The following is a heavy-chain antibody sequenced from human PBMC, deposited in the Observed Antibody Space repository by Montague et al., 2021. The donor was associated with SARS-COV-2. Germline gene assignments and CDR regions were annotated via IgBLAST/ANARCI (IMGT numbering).Heavy chain of an antibody. CDR2: TYYRSKWYN. Sequence: CAISGDSVSSNSAAWNWIRQSPSRGLEWLGRTYYRSKWYNDYAVSVKSRITINPDTSKNQFSLQLNSVTPEDTAVYYCASGRMVPYSSSWTTLYYYYGMDVWGPGTTVTVSS. V-gene: IGHV6-1*01. D-gene: IGHD6-13*01. CDR1: GDSVSSNSAA. CDR3: ASGRMVPYSSSWTTLYYYYGMDV. J-gene: IGHJ6*02.